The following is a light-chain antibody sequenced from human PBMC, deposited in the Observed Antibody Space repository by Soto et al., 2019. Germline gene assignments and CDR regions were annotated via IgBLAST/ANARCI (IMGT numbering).Light chain of an antibody. J-gene: IGKJ1*01. CDR1: QSISSSY. CDR3: QKYIDPRT. CDR2: GVS. Sequence: EIVLTQSPGTLSLSPGERATLSCRASQSISSSYFAWYQQKPGQAPRLLVYGVSSRATDVPDRFSGSGSGTAFTLPIRSLEPEIFAGNYCQKYIDPRTFAKGPKLET. V-gene: IGKV3-20*01.